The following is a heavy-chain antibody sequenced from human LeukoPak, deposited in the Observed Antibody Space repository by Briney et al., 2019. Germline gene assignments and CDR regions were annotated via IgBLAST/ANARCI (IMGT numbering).Heavy chain of an antibody. CDR3: ARGVGSYFDY. D-gene: IGHD1-26*01. J-gene: IGHJ4*02. CDR1: GFTFSSYA. Sequence: GGSLRLSCAASGFTFSSYAMHWVRQAPGKGLEYVSAISSNGGSTYYANSVKGRFTISRDNSKNTLYLQMGSLRAEDMAVYYCARGVGSYFDYWGQGTLVTVSS. CDR2: ISSNGGST. V-gene: IGHV3-64*01.